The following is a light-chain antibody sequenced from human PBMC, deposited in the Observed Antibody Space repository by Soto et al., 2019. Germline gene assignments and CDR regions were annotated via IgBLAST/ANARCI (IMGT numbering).Light chain of an antibody. CDR1: QGISSY. CDR3: KQVHSYHPT. J-gene: IGKJ1*01. V-gene: IGKV1-9*01. Sequence: DIQWTQSPSFLSPSVGDRVTITCRASQGISSYLAWYQQKPGKAPKLLIYAASTLQSGVPSRFRGSGSGKQLTLTISSLQPEDFATYYCKQVHSYHPTFGQGTKVDIX. CDR2: AAS.